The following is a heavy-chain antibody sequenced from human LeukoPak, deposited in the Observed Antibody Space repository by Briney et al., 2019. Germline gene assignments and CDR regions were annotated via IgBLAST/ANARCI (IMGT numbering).Heavy chain of an antibody. CDR2: ISYDGSNK. CDR3: AKESLYSSSWYGSYYYYYGMDV. Sequence: PGGSLRLSCAASGFTFSSYGMHWVRQAPGKGLEWVAVISYDGSNKYYADSVKGRFTISRDNSKNTLYLQMNSLRAEDTAVYYCAKESLYSSSWYGSYYYYYGMDVWGQGTTVTVSS. D-gene: IGHD6-13*01. CDR1: GFTFSSYG. V-gene: IGHV3-30*18. J-gene: IGHJ6*02.